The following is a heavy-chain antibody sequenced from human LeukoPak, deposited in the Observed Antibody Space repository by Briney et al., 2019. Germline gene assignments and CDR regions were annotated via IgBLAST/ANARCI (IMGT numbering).Heavy chain of an antibody. D-gene: IGHD5-18*01. CDR2: INPNSGGT. V-gene: IGHV1-2*02. CDR3: AKPRSPFHNTTMALEY. J-gene: IGHJ4*02. Sequence: ASVKVSCKASGYTFTGYYMHWVRQAPGQGLEWMGWINPNSGGTNYAQKFQGRVTMTRDTSISTAYMELNSLRAEDTAVYYCAKPRSPFHNTTMALEYWGQGTLVTVSS. CDR1: GYTFTGYY.